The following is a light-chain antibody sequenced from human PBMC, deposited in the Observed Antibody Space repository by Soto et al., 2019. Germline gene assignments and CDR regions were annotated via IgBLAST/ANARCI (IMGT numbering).Light chain of an antibody. CDR1: SSDVGGYNY. V-gene: IGLV2-14*01. Sequence: QSVLTQPASVSGSPGQSITISCTGTSSDVGGYNYVSWYQQHPGKAPKLMIYDVSNRPSGVSNRFSGSKSGNPASLTISGLQEEDEADYYCSSYPSSSVVFGGGTKLTVL. CDR3: SSYPSSSVV. CDR2: DVS. J-gene: IGLJ2*01.